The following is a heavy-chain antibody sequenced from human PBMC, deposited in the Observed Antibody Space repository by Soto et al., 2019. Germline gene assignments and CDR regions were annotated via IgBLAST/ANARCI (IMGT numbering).Heavy chain of an antibody. J-gene: IGHJ4*02. CDR2: IIPIFGTA. Sequence: QVQRVQSGAEVKKPGSSVKVSCKASGDTFSSYAISWVRQAPGQGLEWMGGIIPIFGTANYAQKFQGRVTITADESTSTAYMELSSLRSEDTAVYYCARESRYCSGGSCYFLPGIDYWGQGTLVTVSS. V-gene: IGHV1-69*12. CDR1: GDTFSSYA. CDR3: ARESRYCSGGSCYFLPGIDY. D-gene: IGHD2-15*01.